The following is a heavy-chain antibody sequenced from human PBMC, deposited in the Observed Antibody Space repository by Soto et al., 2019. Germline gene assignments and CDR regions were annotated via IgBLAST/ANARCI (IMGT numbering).Heavy chain of an antibody. V-gene: IGHV1-69*13. CDR3: GVAVAGPAGMDV. CDR2: IIPIFGTA. CDR1: GGTFSSYA. D-gene: IGHD6-19*01. Sequence: GASVKVSCKASGGTFSSYAISWVRQAPGQGLEWMGGIIPIFGTANYAQKFQGRVTITADESTSTAYMELSSLRSEDTAVYYCGVAVAGPAGMDVRGQGTTVTVSS. J-gene: IGHJ6*02.